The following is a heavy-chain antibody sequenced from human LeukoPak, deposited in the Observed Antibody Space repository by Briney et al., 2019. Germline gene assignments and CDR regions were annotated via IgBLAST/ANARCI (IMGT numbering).Heavy chain of an antibody. CDR2: IDPGDSDT. CDR1: GYSFTSYW. Sequence: GESLKISCKGSGYSFTSYWIGWVRQMPGKGLGWMGIIDPGDSDTRYSPSFQGQVTISADKFISTAYLQWSSLKASDTAKYYCAKVQYDSSGYGYYYGMDVWGQGTTVTVSS. CDR3: AKVQYDSSGYGYYYGMDV. J-gene: IGHJ6*02. D-gene: IGHD3-22*01. V-gene: IGHV5-51*01.